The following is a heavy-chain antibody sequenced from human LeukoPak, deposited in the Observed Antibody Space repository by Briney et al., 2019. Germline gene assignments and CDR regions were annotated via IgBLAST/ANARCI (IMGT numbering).Heavy chain of an antibody. CDR2: IYYSGST. D-gene: IGHD5-24*01. V-gene: IGHV4-30-4*01. J-gene: IGHJ3*02. CDR3: ANYKKGGEGTAFDI. Sequence: PSETLSLTCTVSGGSISSGDYYWSWIRQPPGKGLEWIGYIYYSGSTYYNPSLKSRVTISVDTSKNQFSLKLSSLTAAEPAVYYCANYKKGGEGTAFDIWGQGTMVTVSS. CDR1: GGSISSGDYY.